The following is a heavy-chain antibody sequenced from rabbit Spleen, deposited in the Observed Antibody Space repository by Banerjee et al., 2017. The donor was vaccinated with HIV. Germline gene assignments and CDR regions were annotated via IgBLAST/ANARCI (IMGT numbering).Heavy chain of an antibody. CDR2: IYVGSSDDT. Sequence: QEQLEESGGDLVKPEGSLTLTCTASGFSFSSSYWICWVRQAPGKGLEWIACIYVGSSDDTYYASWAKGRFTISRTSSTTVTLQMTSLTAADTATYFCARDLVGVIGWNFYLWGPGTLVTVS. V-gene: IGHV1S45*01. CDR1: GFSFSSSYW. D-gene: IGHD1-1*01. CDR3: ARDLVGVIGWNFYL. J-gene: IGHJ4*01.